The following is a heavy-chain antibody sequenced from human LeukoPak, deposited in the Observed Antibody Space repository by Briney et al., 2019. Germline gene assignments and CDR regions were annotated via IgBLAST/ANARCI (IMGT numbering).Heavy chain of an antibody. D-gene: IGHD2-21*02. CDR1: DDSITMYY. CDR3: ARELRWDYYMDV. J-gene: IGHJ6*03. Sequence: SETLSLTCSVSDDSITMYYWTWIRQPPGKGLEWIGYVDHTGSTNFNPSLNGRVSISRDTTNNLFSLRLRSVTAADTAVYFCARELRWDYYMDVWGKGTTVTVSS. CDR2: VDHTGST. V-gene: IGHV4-59*01.